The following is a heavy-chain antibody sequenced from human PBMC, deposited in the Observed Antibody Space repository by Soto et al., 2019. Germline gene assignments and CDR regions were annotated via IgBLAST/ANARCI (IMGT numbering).Heavy chain of an antibody. Sequence: WWSLRLSCLGSVFTFSTYSINWVRQAPGKGLEWVSSISSRSDIYYADSVKGRFTISRDNAKNSVSLQMNSLRAEDTAVYYCAREYTAWPLAYGLDVWGQGTTVTVS. CDR1: VFTFSTYS. D-gene: IGHD2-2*02. V-gene: IGHV3-21*01. CDR3: AREYTAWPLAYGLDV. J-gene: IGHJ6*02. CDR2: ISSRSDI.